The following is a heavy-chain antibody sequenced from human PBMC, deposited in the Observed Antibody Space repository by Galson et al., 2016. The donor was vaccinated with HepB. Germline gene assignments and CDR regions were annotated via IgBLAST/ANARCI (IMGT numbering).Heavy chain of an antibody. V-gene: IGHV3-9*01. J-gene: IGHJ4*02. CDR2: IRWNNGNT. D-gene: IGHD6-13*01. CDR1: GFTYNDYA. CDR3: AKDLGDVTAAAGY. Sequence: SLRLSCAASGFTYNDYAMHWVRQVPGKGQEWVAGIRWNNGNTGYADSVRGRFSISRDNAKNSLYLEMNSLRAEDTALYYCAKDLGDVTAAAGYWGQGTLVTVSS.